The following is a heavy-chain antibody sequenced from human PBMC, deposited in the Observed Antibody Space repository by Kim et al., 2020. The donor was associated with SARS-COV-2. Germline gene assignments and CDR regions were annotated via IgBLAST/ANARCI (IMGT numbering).Heavy chain of an antibody. Sequence: GGSLRLSCAASGFTFSNAWMSWVRQAPGKGLEWVGRIKSKTDGGTTDYAAPVKGRFTISRDDSKNTLYLQMNSLKTEDTAVYYCTTPNTVTALGYYYYGMDVWGQGTTVTVSS. CDR2: IKSKTDGGTT. J-gene: IGHJ6*02. V-gene: IGHV3-15*01. CDR3: TTPNTVTALGYYYYGMDV. CDR1: GFTFSNAW. D-gene: IGHD4-4*01.